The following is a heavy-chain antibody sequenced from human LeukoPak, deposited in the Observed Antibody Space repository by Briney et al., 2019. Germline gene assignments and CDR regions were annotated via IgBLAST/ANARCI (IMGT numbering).Heavy chain of an antibody. D-gene: IGHD3-10*01. V-gene: IGHV3-30*18. CDR1: GFTFSSYG. Sequence: GGSLRLSCAASGFTFSSYGMHWVRQAPGKGLEWVAVISYDGSNKYYADSVKGRFTISRDNSKNTLYLQMNSLRAEDTAVYYCAKDLGARPSSFDYWGQGTLVTVSS. J-gene: IGHJ4*02. CDR2: ISYDGSNK. CDR3: AKDLGARPSSFDY.